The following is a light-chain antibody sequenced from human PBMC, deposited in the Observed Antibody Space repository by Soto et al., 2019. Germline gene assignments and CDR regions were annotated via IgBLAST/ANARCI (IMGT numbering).Light chain of an antibody. CDR1: SSNIGSNY. V-gene: IGLV1-47*01. CDR3: AAWDDSLSGYAV. J-gene: IGLJ7*01. Sequence: QSVLTQPPSASGTPGQRVTISCSGSSSNIGSNYVYWYQQLPGTAPKLLIYRNNQRPSGVPDRFSGSKSGTSASLAISGLRSEDEADYCCAAWDDSLSGYAVFGGGTQLTVL. CDR2: RNN.